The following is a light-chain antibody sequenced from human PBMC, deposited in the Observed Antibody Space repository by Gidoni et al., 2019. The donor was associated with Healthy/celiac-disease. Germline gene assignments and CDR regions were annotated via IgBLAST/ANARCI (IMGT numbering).Light chain of an antibody. Sequence: SYELTQPPSVSVSPGQTASITCSGDALPTQYAYWYQQKPGQAPVLVIYKDSERPSGIPERFSGSSSGTTVTLTISGVQAEDEADYYCQSADSSGTLWVFGGGTKLTVL. CDR2: KDS. V-gene: IGLV3-25*03. CDR1: ALPTQY. J-gene: IGLJ3*02. CDR3: QSADSSGTLWV.